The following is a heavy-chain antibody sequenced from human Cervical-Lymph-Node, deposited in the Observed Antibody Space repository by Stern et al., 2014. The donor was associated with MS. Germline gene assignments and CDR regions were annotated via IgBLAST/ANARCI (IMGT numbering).Heavy chain of an antibody. J-gene: IGHJ4*02. V-gene: IGHV5-51*01. Sequence: EVHLVASGAAVKKPGESLKIYFKGSGYHFPSYWIACVRQMPGKGLEWIGIIYVGDSETKFSPSFQGQVTISADKSISTAYLQWSSLKASDTAMYYCARDKVDCSGGSCHPPFFDYWGQGTLVTVSS. CDR2: IYVGDSET. D-gene: IGHD2-15*01. CDR3: ARDKVDCSGGSCHPPFFDY. CDR1: GYHFPSYW.